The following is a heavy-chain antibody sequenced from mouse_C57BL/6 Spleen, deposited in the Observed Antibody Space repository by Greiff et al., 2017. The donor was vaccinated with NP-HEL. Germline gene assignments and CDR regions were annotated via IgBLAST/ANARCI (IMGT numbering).Heavy chain of an antibody. CDR3: AREGGITTVAVDY. D-gene: IGHD1-1*01. J-gene: IGHJ2*01. Sequence: VQLQQSGTELVKPGASVKLSCKASGYTFTSYWMHWVKQRPGQGLEWIGNINPCNGGTNYNEKFKSKATLTVDKSSSTAYMQLSSLTSEDSAVYDCAREGGITTVAVDYWGQGTTLTVSS. V-gene: IGHV1-53*01. CDR1: GYTFTSYW. CDR2: INPCNGGT.